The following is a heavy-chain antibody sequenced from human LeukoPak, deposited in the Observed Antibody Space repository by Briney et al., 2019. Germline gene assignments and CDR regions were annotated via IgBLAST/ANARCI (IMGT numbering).Heavy chain of an antibody. CDR2: LYPSGTT. Sequence: SETLSLTCTVSGGSISSYYWTWIRQPAGKGLEWIGRLYPSGTTNYHTSLKSRVTMSVDTSKNQFSLKLSSVTAADTAVYYCARDTYNWNYTAPYYYSMDVWGRGTTVTVSS. J-gene: IGHJ6*03. CDR3: ARDTYNWNYTAPYYYSMDV. CDR1: GGSISSYY. D-gene: IGHD1-7*01. V-gene: IGHV4-4*07.